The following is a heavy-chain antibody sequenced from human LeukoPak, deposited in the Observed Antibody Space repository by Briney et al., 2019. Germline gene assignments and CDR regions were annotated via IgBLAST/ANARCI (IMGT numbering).Heavy chain of an antibody. V-gene: IGHV3-7*04. CDR2: VKQDGSEK. CDR3: ARDMIILQS. Sequence: GGSLRLSCSASGFIFSNYWMTWVRQAPGKGLEWVANVKQDGSEKYYVDSVKGRFTISRDNAKKSLYLQMNSLRAEDTAVYFCARDMIILQSWGQGTLVTVSS. D-gene: IGHD3-16*01. J-gene: IGHJ5*02. CDR1: GFIFSNYW.